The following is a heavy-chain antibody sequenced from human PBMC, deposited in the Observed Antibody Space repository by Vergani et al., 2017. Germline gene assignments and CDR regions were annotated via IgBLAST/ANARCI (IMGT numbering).Heavy chain of an antibody. CDR1: GGSISSSTSYS. CDR3: GRQGYAYGYFDS. J-gene: IGHJ4*01. V-gene: IGHV4-39*01. D-gene: IGHD5-18*01. Sequence: QLQLQESGPGLVKPSETLSLTCTVSGGSISSSTSYSWTWIRPSPGKGLEFIGLIYYNGSTYYDPSPKSRVTMSVDTSKNQFSLKMTAVTSADTSVYYCGRQGYAYGYFDSWGHGSLVTVSS. CDR2: IYYNGST.